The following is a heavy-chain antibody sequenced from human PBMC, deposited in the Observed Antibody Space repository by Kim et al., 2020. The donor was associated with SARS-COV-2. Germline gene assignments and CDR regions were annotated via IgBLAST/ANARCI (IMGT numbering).Heavy chain of an antibody. CDR2: ITGGGGAI. V-gene: IGHV3-23*01. Sequence: GGSLRLSCAASGFTFRTYAMNWVRQAPGKGLEWVSSITGGGGAIFYADSVQGRFTISRDNSKNTVYLQMNSLRVEDTAVYYCTQERAYLYFDLWGRGTLV. CDR1: GFTFRTYA. J-gene: IGHJ2*01. D-gene: IGHD2-21*01. CDR3: TQERAYLYFDL.